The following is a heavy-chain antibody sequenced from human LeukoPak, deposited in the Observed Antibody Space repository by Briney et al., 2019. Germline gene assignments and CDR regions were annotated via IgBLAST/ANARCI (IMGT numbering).Heavy chain of an antibody. D-gene: IGHD4-23*01. J-gene: IGHJ4*02. CDR3: ARVRARGGNRPYYFDY. V-gene: IGHV1-8*03. CDR1: GYTFTSYD. Sequence: ASVKVSCKASGYTFTSYDIIWVRQATGQGLEWMGWMNPNSGNTGYAQKFQGRVTITRNTSISTAYMELSSLRSEDTAVYYCARVRARGGNRPYYFDYWGQGTLVTVSS. CDR2: MNPNSGNT.